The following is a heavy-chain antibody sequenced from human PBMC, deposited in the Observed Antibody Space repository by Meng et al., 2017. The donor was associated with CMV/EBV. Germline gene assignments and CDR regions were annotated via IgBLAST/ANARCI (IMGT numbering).Heavy chain of an antibody. Sequence: GHLAQSGAEVKKPGVPGKASCKVSGYTLTELSMHWVRQAPGKGLEWMGGFDPEDGETIYTQKFQGRVTMTEDTSTDAAYMELSSLRSEDTAVYYCATEIFGGWYSFDYWGQGTLVTVSS. J-gene: IGHJ4*02. CDR2: FDPEDGET. CDR3: ATEIFGGWYSFDY. CDR1: GYTLTELS. D-gene: IGHD6-19*01. V-gene: IGHV1-24*01.